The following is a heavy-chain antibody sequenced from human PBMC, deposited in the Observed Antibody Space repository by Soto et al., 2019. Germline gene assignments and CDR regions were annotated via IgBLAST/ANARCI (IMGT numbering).Heavy chain of an antibody. V-gene: IGHV1-46*01. Sequence: QVHLVQSGAEVKKPGASVKVSCKASGDTFTNYYIHWLRQAPGQGLEWLGILRPRTGNTGYAQRFQGRVTMTRDTSTGTVYMELTSLKSDDTAVYYCAREPNESFYFDYWGQGTQVTVSS. CDR1: GDTFTNYY. CDR2: LRPRTGNT. J-gene: IGHJ4*02. CDR3: AREPNESFYFDY.